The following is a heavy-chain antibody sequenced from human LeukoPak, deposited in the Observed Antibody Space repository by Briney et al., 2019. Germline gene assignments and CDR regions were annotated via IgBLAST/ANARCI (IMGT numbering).Heavy chain of an antibody. V-gene: IGHV1-18*01. Sequence: ASVKVSCKASGYTFTSYGISWVRQAPGQGLEWMGWISAYSGYTEYAQKFQGRVTMTTDTSTSTAYMELRSLRSDDTAVYYCARDLNWAGARYFDHWGQGTVVAVSS. D-gene: IGHD6-19*01. CDR1: GYTFTSYG. CDR2: ISAYSGYT. CDR3: ARDLNWAGARYFDH. J-gene: IGHJ4*02.